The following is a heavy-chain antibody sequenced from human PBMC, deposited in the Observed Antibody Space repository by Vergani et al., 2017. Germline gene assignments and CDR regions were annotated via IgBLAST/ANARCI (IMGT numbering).Heavy chain of an antibody. D-gene: IGHD1-26*01. CDR1: GFTFSSYS. V-gene: IGHV3-21*01. CDR3: AREKLSGWELLRREDAFDI. J-gene: IGHJ3*02. CDR2: ISSSSSYI. Sequence: EVQLVESGGGLVKPGGSLRLSCAASGFTFSSYSMNWVRQAPGKGLEWVSSISSSSSYIYYADSVKGRFTISRDNAKNSLYLQMNSLRAEDTAVYYCAREKLSGWELLRREDAFDIWGQGTMVTVSS.